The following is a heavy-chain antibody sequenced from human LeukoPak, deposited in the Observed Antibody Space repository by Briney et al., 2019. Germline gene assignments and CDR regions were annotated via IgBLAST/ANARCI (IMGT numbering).Heavy chain of an antibody. CDR1: GFTFSSYA. CDR2: VNDGGSGT. V-gene: IGHV3-23*01. CDR3: AKDRGPGKRYFDY. J-gene: IGHJ4*02. Sequence: GGSLRLSCAASGFTFSSYAMDWVRQTPGKGLEWVSAVNDGGSGTYYADSVRGRFTISRDNSKNTLYLQMSSLRAEDTAVYYCAKDRGPGKRYFDYWGQGTLVTVSS. D-gene: IGHD3-10*01.